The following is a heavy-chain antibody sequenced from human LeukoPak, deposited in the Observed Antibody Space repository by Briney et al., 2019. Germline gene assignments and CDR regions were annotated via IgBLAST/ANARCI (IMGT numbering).Heavy chain of an antibody. CDR3: ARGIAIGYCSGGSCYPFDY. Sequence: SETLSLTCAVYGGSFSGYYWTWIRQPPGKGLEWIGEINHGGSTNYNPSLKSRDTMSVDTSKNQFSLKLSFVTAADTAVYYCARGIAIGYCSGGSCYPFDYWGQGTLVTVSS. D-gene: IGHD2-15*01. CDR2: INHGGST. CDR1: GGSFSGYY. J-gene: IGHJ4*02. V-gene: IGHV4-34*01.